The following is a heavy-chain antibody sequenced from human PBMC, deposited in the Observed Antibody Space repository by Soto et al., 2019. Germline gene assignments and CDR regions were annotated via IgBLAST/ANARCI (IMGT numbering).Heavy chain of an antibody. CDR2: IKPDNGDT. D-gene: IGHD5-12*01. J-gene: IGHJ5*02. CDR1: GYPFSKYG. V-gene: IGHV1-18*04. Sequence: QLQLVQSGAEVERPGASVGVSCKAYGYPFSKYGISWIRQAPGQGLEWMGWIKPDNGDTNYAQKFQGRGTMTTDTSSNTAYMELRSLRSDDTAVYYCATSYDSGFDPWGQGTLVSVSS. CDR3: ATSYDSGFDP.